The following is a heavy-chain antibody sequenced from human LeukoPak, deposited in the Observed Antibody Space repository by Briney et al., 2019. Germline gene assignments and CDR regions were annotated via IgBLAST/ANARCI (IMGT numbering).Heavy chain of an antibody. CDR1: GGSFSDYC. V-gene: IGHV4-34*12. CDR2: ILHNGST. Sequence: SETLSLTCAVYGGSFSDYCWSWIRQTPGKGLEWVGEILHNGSTDYNPSLKSRVIISIDVSKNQFSLKLRSVTAADTAMYYCARDVFVASDAFDIWGHGTMVSVSS. J-gene: IGHJ3*02. CDR3: ARDVFVASDAFDI. D-gene: IGHD5-12*01.